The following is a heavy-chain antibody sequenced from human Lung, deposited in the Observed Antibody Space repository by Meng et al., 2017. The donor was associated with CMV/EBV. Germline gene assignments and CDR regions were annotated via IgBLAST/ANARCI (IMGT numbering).Heavy chain of an antibody. CDR2: IYYSGST. D-gene: IGHD4/OR15-4a*01. CDR1: GGSISTYY. CDR3: ARGRLTGASGYFQH. J-gene: IGHJ1*01. V-gene: IGHV4-59*01. Sequence: SETLSLXCTVSGGSISTYYWTWIRQPPGKGLEWIGYIYYSGSTNYNPSLKSRVTISVDTSENQFSLKMTSLTPADTAVYYCARGRLTGASGYFQHWGQGTLVTVSS.